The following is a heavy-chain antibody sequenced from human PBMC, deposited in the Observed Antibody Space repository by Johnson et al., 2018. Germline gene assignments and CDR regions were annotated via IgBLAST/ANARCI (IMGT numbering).Heavy chain of an antibody. J-gene: IGHJ6*02. D-gene: IGHD2/OR15-2a*01. V-gene: IGHV4-59*01. CDR2: ISYSGST. CDR1: GGSISTNY. CDR3: ARDLYGRRIDV. Sequence: QVQLQESGPGLVKPSDTXSLTCTVSGGSISTNYWSWIRQPPGKGLEWIGDISYSGSTNYNPSLKSRVTISVDTSRNQFSLKLSYVTAADTAVSYCARDLYGRRIDVWGQGTTVTVSS.